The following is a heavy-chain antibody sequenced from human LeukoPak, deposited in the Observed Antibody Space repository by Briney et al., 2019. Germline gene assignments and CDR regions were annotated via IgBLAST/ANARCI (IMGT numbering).Heavy chain of an antibody. D-gene: IGHD3-22*01. CDR2: ISDSGGST. J-gene: IGHJ4*02. CDR3: AKRGVVIRVILVGFHKEAYYFDS. V-gene: IGHV3-23*01. Sequence: PGGSLRLSCAASGFTFSSYWMYWVRQAPGKGLEWVAGISDSGGSTNYADSVKGRFTISRDNPKNTLYLQMNSLRAEDTAVYFCAKRGVVIRVILVGFHKEAYYFDSWGQGALVTVSS. CDR1: GFTFSSYW.